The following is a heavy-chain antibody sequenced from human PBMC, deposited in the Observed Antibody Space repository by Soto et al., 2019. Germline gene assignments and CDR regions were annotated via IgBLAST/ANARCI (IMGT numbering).Heavy chain of an antibody. CDR3: ARSVVWPAAGTYYYYYGMDV. Sequence: PGGSLRLSCAASGFTFSNYGMHWVRQAPGKGLEWVAVIWYNGRNKYYADSVKGRFTISRDNSKNTLYPQMNSLRAEDTAVYYCARSVVWPAAGTYYYYYGMDVWGQGTTVTVSS. V-gene: IGHV3-33*01. CDR1: GFTFSNYG. CDR2: IWYNGRNK. J-gene: IGHJ6*02. D-gene: IGHD6-13*01.